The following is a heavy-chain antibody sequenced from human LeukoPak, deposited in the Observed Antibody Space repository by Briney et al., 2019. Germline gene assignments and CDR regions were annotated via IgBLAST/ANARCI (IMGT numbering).Heavy chain of an antibody. CDR3: ASGKAVDP. Sequence: PSETLSLTCTVSGGSISRVDYFWSRIRQHPGKGLEWIGYIYYSGITYFNPYIASRVTMSVDTYKNQFSLRLSSVAAADTAVYSCASGKAVDPWGQGTMVTVSS. V-gene: IGHV4-31*03. J-gene: IGHJ5*02. CDR2: IYYSGIT. CDR1: GGSISRVDYF.